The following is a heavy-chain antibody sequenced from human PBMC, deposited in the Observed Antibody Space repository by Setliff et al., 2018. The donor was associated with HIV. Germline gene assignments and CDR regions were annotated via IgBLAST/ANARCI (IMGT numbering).Heavy chain of an antibody. V-gene: IGHV1-69*06. CDR3: AGSMVATGFDY. J-gene: IGHJ4*02. D-gene: IGHD5-12*01. CDR2: IIPIFGTA. Sequence: SVKVSFKASGGTFSSYAISWVRQAPGQGLEWVGRIIPIFGTANYAQKFQGRVTITADKSTSTAYMELSSLRSEDTAAYYCAGSMVATGFDYWGQGTLVTVST. CDR1: GGTFSSYA.